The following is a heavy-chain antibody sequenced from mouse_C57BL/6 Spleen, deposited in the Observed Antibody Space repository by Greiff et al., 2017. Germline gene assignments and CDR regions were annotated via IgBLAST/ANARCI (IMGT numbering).Heavy chain of an antibody. CDR2: ISDGGGYT. D-gene: IGHD1-1*01. Sequence: EVMLVESGGGLVKPGGSLKLSCAASGFTFSDYAMSWVSQTPEKRLEWVATISDGGGYTYYPDNVKGRFTMSIDNAKNNLYLQMSHLKSEDTAMYYCARDGSSYVGFDYWGQGTTRTVSS. CDR1: GFTFSDYA. J-gene: IGHJ2*01. CDR3: ARDGSSYVGFDY. V-gene: IGHV5-4*01.